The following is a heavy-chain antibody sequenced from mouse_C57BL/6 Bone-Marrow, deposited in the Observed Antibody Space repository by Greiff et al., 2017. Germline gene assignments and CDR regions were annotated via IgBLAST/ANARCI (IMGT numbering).Heavy chain of an antibody. V-gene: IGHV2-6-1*01. J-gene: IGHJ4*01. Sequence: QVQLKESGPGLVAPSQSLSITCTVSGFSLTSYGVPWVRQPPGKGLEWLVVIWSDGSTTYNSALKSRLSISKDNSKSQVFLKLNSLQTDDTAMYYCARHGYDYGGGAMDYWGQGTSVTVSS. CDR2: IWSDGST. CDR3: ARHGYDYGGGAMDY. CDR1: GFSLTSYG. D-gene: IGHD2-4*01.